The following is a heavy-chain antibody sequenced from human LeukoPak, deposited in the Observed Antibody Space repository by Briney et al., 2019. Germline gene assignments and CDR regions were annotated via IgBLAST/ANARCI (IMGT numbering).Heavy chain of an antibody. CDR2: INAGDDNT. CDR1: GYTVTNYT. V-gene: IGHV1-3*01. CDR3: ATDRGKAYGMDV. J-gene: IGHJ6*02. D-gene: IGHD3-10*01. Sequence: ASVKVSCKASGYTVTNYTIHWVRQAPGQGLEWMGWINAGDDNTKYSQKFQGRVTMTEDTSTDTAYMELSSLRSEDTAVYYCATDRGKAYGMDVWGQGTTVTVSS.